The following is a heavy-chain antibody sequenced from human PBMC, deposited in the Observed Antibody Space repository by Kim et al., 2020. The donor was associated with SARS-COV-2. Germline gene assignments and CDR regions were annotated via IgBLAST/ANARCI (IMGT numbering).Heavy chain of an antibody. D-gene: IGHD3-10*01. CDR3: AKCFYNYRSDAFGM. J-gene: IGHJ3*02. CDR1: GFTFSNYA. CDR2: IRRGGADP. Sequence: GGSLRLSCAASGFTFSNYAMNWVRQAPGKGLEWVSAIRRGGADPDYADSVKGRFTISRDNSKNTLYLQMNSLTGDDTAVYYCAKCFYNYRSDAFGMWGQG. V-gene: IGHV3-23*01.